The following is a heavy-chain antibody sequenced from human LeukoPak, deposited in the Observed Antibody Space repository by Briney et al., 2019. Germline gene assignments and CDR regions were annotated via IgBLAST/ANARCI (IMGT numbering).Heavy chain of an antibody. J-gene: IGHJ3*02. CDR1: GGSVSSGSYY. D-gene: IGHD3-22*01. V-gene: IGHV4-61*01. CDR2: IYYSGST. Sequence: PSETLSLTCTVSGGSVSSGSYYWSWIRQPPGKGLEWIGYIYYSGSTNYNPSLKSRVTMSVDTSKNQFSLKLSSVTAADTAVYYCARSVVEADYYDSSGNFDAFDIWGQGTMVTVSS. CDR3: ARSVVEADYYDSSGNFDAFDI.